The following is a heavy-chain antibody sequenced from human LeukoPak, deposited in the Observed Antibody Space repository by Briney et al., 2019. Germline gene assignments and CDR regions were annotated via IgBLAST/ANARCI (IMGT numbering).Heavy chain of an antibody. CDR1: GYSFNSHH. J-gene: IGHJ6*02. D-gene: IGHD3-10*01. CDR2: KFSHDGTT. Sequence: ASVKVSCKTSGYSFNSHHVHWVRQAPGQGLEWMGVKFSHDGTTSYTQNFQGRLTMTRDTSTSTVYMELSSLRSEDTAVYYCARDSGNFHYDMDVWGQGATVIVSS. V-gene: IGHV1-46*02. CDR3: ARDSGNFHYDMDV.